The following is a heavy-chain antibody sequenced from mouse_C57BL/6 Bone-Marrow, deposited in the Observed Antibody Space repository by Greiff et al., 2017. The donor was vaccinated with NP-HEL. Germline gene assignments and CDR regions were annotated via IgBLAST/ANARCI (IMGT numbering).Heavy chain of an antibody. J-gene: IGHJ4*01. CDR3: ARRVLRSYAMDY. CDR1: GYTFTGYY. V-gene: IGHV1-26*01. D-gene: IGHD1-1*01. Sequence: QQSGPELVKPGASVKISCKASGYTFTGYYMNWVKQSHGKSLEWIGDINPNNGGTSYNQKFKGKATLTVDKSSSTAYMELRSLTSEDSAVYYCARRVLRSYAMDYWGQGTSVTVSS. CDR2: INPNNGGT.